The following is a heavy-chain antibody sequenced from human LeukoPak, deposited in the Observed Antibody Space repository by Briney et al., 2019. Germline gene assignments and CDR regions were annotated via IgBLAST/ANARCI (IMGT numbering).Heavy chain of an antibody. CDR1: DGSISRYY. D-gene: IGHD6-13*01. Sequence: SETLSLTCTVSDGSISRYYWSWIRQPPGKGLEWIGYSHYTGSTNYNPSLKSRVTISVDTSKNQFSLKLSSVTAADTAVYYCARGGSSWYHTWFDPWGQGTLVTVSS. J-gene: IGHJ5*02. CDR3: ARGGSSWYHTWFDP. CDR2: SHYTGST. V-gene: IGHV4-59*01.